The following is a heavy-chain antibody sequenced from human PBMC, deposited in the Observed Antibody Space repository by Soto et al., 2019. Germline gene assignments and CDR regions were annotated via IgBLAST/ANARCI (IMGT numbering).Heavy chain of an antibody. Sequence: ETLSLTCTVSGGSISSYYWSWIRQPPGKGLEWIGYIYFRGTTNYNPSLKSRVTMSADTSKNQFSLKLNSVTAADTAVYYCARMNYYDTSGYPFDYWGQGMMVTVS. J-gene: IGHJ4*02. D-gene: IGHD3-22*01. CDR2: IYFRGTT. CDR3: ARMNYYDTSGYPFDY. CDR1: GGSISSYY. V-gene: IGHV4-59*01.